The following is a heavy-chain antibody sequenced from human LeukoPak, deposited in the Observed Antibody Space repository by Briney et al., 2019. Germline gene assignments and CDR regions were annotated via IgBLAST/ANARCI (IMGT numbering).Heavy chain of an antibody. CDR2: ISGSGGST. D-gene: IGHD6-13*01. V-gene: IGHV3-23*01. CDR3: ACWYPVGELFDY. Sequence: PGGPLRLSCAASGFTFSSYAMSWVRQAPGKGLEWVSAISGSGGSTYYADSVKGRFTISRDNSKNTLYLQMNSLRAEDTAVYYCACWYPVGELFDYWGQGTLVTVSS. CDR1: GFTFSSYA. J-gene: IGHJ4*02.